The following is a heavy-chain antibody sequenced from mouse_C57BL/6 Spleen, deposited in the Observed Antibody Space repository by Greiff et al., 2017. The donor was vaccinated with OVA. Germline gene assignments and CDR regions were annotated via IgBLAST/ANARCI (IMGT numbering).Heavy chain of an antibody. D-gene: IGHD3-1*01. J-gene: IGHJ1*03. CDR1: GYTFTSYW. CDR3: ARRGALYWYFDV. CDR2: IDPSDSYT. Sequence: QVQLKQPGAELVMPGASVKLSCKASGYTFTSYWMHWVKQRPGQGLEWIGEIDPSDSYTNYNQKFKGKSTLTVDKSSSTAYMQLSSLTSEDSAVYYCARRGALYWYFDVWGTGTTVTVSS. V-gene: IGHV1-69*01.